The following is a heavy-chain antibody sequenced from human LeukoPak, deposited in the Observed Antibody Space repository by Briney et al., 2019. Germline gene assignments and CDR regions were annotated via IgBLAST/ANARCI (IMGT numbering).Heavy chain of an antibody. CDR1: GFTFSSYW. J-gene: IGHJ5*02. Sequence: GGSLRLSCAASGFTFSSYWMSWVRQAPGKGLEWVSVIYSGGSTYYADSVKGRFTISRDNSKNTLYLQMNSLRAEDTAVYYCARVYYYDSSGGVQLDPWGQGTLVTVSS. CDR2: IYSGGST. CDR3: ARVYYYDSSGGVQLDP. V-gene: IGHV3-66*01. D-gene: IGHD3-22*01.